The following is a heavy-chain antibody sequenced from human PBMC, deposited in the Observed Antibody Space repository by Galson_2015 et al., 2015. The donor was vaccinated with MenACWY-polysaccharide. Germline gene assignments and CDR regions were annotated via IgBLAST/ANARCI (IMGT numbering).Heavy chain of an antibody. Sequence: SLRLSCAASGFTFGDYAMTWFRQAPGKGLEWVGFIRCKASGEKTGYAASVKGRFTISRDDSKSTAYLQMNSLQTEDTAIYYCTRDRPIDYWGQGTLVTVSS. CDR3: TRDRPIDY. CDR2: IRCKASGEKT. J-gene: IGHJ4*02. CDR1: GFTFGDYA. V-gene: IGHV3-49*03.